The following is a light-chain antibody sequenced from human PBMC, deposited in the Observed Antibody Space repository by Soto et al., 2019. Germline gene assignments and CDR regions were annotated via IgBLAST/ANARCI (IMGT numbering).Light chain of an antibody. CDR2: DVS. CDR3: SSYTGTTTLVM. Sequence: QSALTQPASVSGSPGQSIAISCTGTSSDVGAHNYVSWYQQHPGKAPKLMIYDVSNRPSVVSTRFSGFKSGNTASLTISGLQAEDEADYYCSSYTGTTTLVMFGGGTKVTVL. CDR1: SSDVGAHNY. J-gene: IGLJ3*02. V-gene: IGLV2-14*03.